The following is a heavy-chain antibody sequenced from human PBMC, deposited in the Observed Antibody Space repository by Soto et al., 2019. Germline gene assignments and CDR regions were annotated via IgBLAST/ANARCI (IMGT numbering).Heavy chain of an antibody. CDR1: GFTFSSYG. J-gene: IGHJ6*03. D-gene: IGHD3-3*01. CDR2: IWYDGSNK. V-gene: IGHV3-33*01. CDR3: ARDRSLWSGYLYYYYYYMDV. Sequence: LRLSCAASGFTFSSYGMHWVRQAPGKGLEWVAVIWYDGSNKYYADSVKGRFTISRDNSKNTLYLQMNSLRAEDTAVYYCARDRSLWSGYLYYYYYYMDVWGKGTTVTVSS.